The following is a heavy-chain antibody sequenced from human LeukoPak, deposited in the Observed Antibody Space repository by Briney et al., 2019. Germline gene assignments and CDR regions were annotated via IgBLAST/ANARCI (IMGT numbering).Heavy chain of an antibody. CDR1: GFTFSDFY. D-gene: IGHD3-16*01. J-gene: IGHJ6*03. Sequence: PGGSLRLSCAASGFTFSDFYMAWIRQAPGKGLEWVAYISSSGSIIDYADSVKGRFTISRDNAKKSLYLQMNSLRAEDAAVYYCASGVPQNYYYYYYMDVWGKGTTVTVSS. CDR2: ISSSGSII. CDR3: ASGVPQNYYYYYYMDV. V-gene: IGHV3-11*04.